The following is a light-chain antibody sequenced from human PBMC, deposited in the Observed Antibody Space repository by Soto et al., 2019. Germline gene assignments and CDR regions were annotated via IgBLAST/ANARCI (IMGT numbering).Light chain of an antibody. CDR3: SSYTRASTSVV. CDR2: EVS. CDR1: SSDLGDYNY. V-gene: IGLV2-14*01. J-gene: IGLJ2*01. Sequence: QSALTQPASVSGSPGQSITISCTGTSSDLGDYNYVSWYQQHPGKAPKLMIYEVSNRPSGVSDRFSGSKSGNTASLTISGLQAEDEADYYCSSYTRASTSVVFGGGTKLTVL.